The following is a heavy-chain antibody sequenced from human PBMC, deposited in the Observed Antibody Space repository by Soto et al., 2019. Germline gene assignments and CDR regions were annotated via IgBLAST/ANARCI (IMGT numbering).Heavy chain of an antibody. J-gene: IGHJ4*02. CDR3: AGEHSSGWSNPQYFDY. CDR1: GYTFTSYG. D-gene: IGHD6-19*01. Sequence: QVQLVQSGAEVKKPGASVKVSCKASGYTFTSYGIIWVRQAPGQGLEWMGWISAYNGNTNYAQKLQGRVTMTTDTPTSTAYMELRSLRSDDTGVYYCAGEHSSGWSNPQYFDYWGQGTLVTVSS. CDR2: ISAYNGNT. V-gene: IGHV1-18*01.